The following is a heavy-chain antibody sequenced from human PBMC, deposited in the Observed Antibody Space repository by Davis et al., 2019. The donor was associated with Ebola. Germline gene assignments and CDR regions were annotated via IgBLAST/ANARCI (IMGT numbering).Heavy chain of an antibody. D-gene: IGHD4-17*01. V-gene: IGHV3-74*01. J-gene: IGHJ4*02. CDR1: GFTFSRYW. CDR3: VRTTYGAPEY. Sequence: GESLKISCAGSGFTFSRYWMHWVRQAPGKGLVYVSRISSDGGITSYADSVKGRFTISRDNAKSTLYLQMNSLTAEDTAVYYCVRTTYGAPEYWGQGTLVTVSS. CDR2: ISSDGGIT.